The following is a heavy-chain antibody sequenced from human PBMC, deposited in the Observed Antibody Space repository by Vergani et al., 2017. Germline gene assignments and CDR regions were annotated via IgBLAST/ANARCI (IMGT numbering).Heavy chain of an antibody. D-gene: IGHD2-2*01. J-gene: IGHJ6*03. V-gene: IGHV3-33*01. CDR3: ARADIVVVPAGLSYMDV. Sequence: VQLVESGGGLVQPGGSLRLSCAASGFTFSSYGMHWVRQAPGKGLEWVAVIWYDGSNKYYADSVKGRFTISRDNSKNTLYLQMNSLRAEDTAVYYCARADIVVVPAGLSYMDVWGKGTTVTVSS. CDR1: GFTFSSYG. CDR2: IWYDGSNK.